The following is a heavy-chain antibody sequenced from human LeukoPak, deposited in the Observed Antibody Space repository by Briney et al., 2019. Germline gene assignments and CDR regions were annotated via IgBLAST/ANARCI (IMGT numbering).Heavy chain of an antibody. D-gene: IGHD2-21*02. CDR1: GYSISSGYY. CDR2: IYHSGST. V-gene: IGHV4-38-2*02. CDR3: TTYCGGDCPYYYYMDV. J-gene: IGHJ6*03. Sequence: SETLSLTCTVSGYSISSGYYWGWIRQPPGKGLEWIGSIYHSGSTYYNPSLKSRVTISVDTSKNQFSLKLSSVTAADTAVYYCTTYCGGDCPYYYYMDVWGKGTTVTVSS.